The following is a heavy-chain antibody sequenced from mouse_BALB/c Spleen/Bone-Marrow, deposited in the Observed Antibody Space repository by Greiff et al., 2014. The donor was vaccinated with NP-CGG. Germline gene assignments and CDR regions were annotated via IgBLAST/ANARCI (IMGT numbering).Heavy chain of an antibody. CDR2: INPSTGYT. J-gene: IGHJ3*01. CDR3: ARSRDGYDSFAY. D-gene: IGHD2-2*01. CDR1: GYTFTSYW. V-gene: IGHV1-7*01. Sequence: VQLQQSGAELAKPGASVKMSCKASGYTFTSYWMHWVKQRPGQGLEWIGYINPSTGYTEYNQKFKDKATLTADKSSGTAYMRLSSLTSEDSAVYYCARSRDGYDSFAYWGQGTLVTVSA.